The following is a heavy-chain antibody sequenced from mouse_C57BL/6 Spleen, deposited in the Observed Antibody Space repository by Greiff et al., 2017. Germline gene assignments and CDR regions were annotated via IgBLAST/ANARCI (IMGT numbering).Heavy chain of an antibody. V-gene: IGHV1-26*01. J-gene: IGHJ2*01. Sequence: VQLQQSGPELVKPGASVKISCKASGYTFTDYYMNWVKQSHGKSLEWIGDINPNNGGTSYTQKFKGKATLTVDKSSSTAYMELRSLTSEDSAVYYCARQGLGDYFDYWGQGTTLTVSS. CDR3: ARQGLGDYFDY. CDR2: INPNNGGT. CDR1: GYTFTDYY. D-gene: IGHD4-1*01.